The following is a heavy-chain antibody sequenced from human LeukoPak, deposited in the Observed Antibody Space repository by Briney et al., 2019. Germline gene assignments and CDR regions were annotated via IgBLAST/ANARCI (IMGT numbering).Heavy chain of an antibody. V-gene: IGHV4-59*01. CDR3: ARAGYYYTY. CDR2: IYYNGNT. CDR1: GGSISSYY. J-gene: IGHJ4*02. Sequence: SETLSLTCTVSGGSISSYYWSWIRQPPGKGLEWIGYIYYNGNTNYNPSLKSRVTISIDTSKNQFSLKLSSVTAADTAVYYCARAGYYYTYWGQGTLVTVSS.